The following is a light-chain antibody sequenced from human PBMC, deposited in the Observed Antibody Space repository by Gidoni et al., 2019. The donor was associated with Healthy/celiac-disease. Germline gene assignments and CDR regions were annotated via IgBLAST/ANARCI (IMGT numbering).Light chain of an antibody. Sequence: EIVLTQSPDFQSVTPKEKVTITCRASQSIGSSLHWYQQKPDQSPKLLQSSSRFSGSGSGTDFTLTINSLEAEDAATYYCHQSSSLPQSFGQGTKLETK. V-gene: IGKV6-21*01. CDR1: QSIGSS. CDR3: HQSSSLPQS. J-gene: IGKJ2*03.